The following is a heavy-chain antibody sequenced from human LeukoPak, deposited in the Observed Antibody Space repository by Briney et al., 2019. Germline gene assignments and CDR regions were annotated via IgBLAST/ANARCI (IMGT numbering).Heavy chain of an antibody. CDR3: ARGGNYAPFDY. J-gene: IGHJ4*02. Sequence: PGGSLRLSCVVSGVTFRNEEMNWVRQAPGKGLEWIAYISNTGSPIHYRDSVKGRFTISRDNAQSSLFLQMNSLRPDDTAIYYCARGGNYAPFDYWGQGALVAVSS. V-gene: IGHV3-48*03. CDR1: GVTFRNEE. CDR2: ISNTGSPI. D-gene: IGHD1-26*01.